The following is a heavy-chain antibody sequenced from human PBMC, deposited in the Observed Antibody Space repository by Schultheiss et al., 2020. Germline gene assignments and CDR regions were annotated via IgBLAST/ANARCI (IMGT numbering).Heavy chain of an antibody. D-gene: IGHD2/OR15-2a*01. CDR3: AKDSRLCLDY. V-gene: IGHV3-9*01. CDR1: GFTFDDYA. CDR2: ISWNSGSI. Sequence: GGSLRLSCAASGFTFDDYAMHWVRQAPGKGLEWVSGISWNSGSIGYADSVKGRFTISRDNAKNTLYLQMTGLRVEDTAVYYCAKDSRLCLDYWGQGTLVTVSS. J-gene: IGHJ4*02.